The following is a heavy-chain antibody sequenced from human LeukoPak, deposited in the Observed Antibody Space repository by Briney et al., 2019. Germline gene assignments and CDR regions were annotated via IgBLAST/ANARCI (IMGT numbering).Heavy chain of an antibody. J-gene: IGHJ5*02. CDR3: AKPPGLRRLDP. Sequence: GGTLRLSCAASGFTFRSYGMTWVRQAPGKGLEWVSAISGSGDSTYYADSVKGRFTISRDNSRNTLYLQMNSLRAGDTAVYYCAKPPGLRRLDPWGQGTLVTVSS. V-gene: IGHV3-23*01. CDR2: ISGSGDST. D-gene: IGHD5-12*01. CDR1: GFTFRSYG.